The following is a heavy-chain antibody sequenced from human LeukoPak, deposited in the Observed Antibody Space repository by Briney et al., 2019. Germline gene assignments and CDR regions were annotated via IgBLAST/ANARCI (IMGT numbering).Heavy chain of an antibody. CDR3: AREWGHDSSGYYYGY. CDR2: IIPIFGRA. V-gene: IGHV1-69*13. D-gene: IGHD3-22*01. Sequence: ASVKVSCKASGGTFISYAISWVRQAPGQGLAWMGGIIPIFGRANYAQKFQGRVTITADESTSTAYMELSSLRSEDTAVYYCAREWGHDSSGYYYGYWGQGTLVTVSS. J-gene: IGHJ4*02. CDR1: GGTFISYA.